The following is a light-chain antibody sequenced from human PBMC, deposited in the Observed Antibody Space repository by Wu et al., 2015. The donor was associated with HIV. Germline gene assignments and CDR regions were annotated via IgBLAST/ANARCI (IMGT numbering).Light chain of an antibody. Sequence: IQMTQSPSSLSASVGDRVTITCRASQDIRNDLDWYQQKPGKAPKLLIYGASILQSGVPSRFSGSGSGTDFTLSISSLQPEDFATYYCRQDYSYPLTFGGGTKVEIK. CDR2: GAS. CDR1: QDIRND. V-gene: IGKV1-6*01. J-gene: IGKJ4*01. CDR3: RQDYSYPLT.